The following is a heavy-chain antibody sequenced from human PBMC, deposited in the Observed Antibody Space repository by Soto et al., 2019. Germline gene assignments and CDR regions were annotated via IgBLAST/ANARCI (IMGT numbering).Heavy chain of an antibody. Sequence: PSETRSLTCNVSGGSISKFCWVWIRKTAGNGLEWMGRVYATGTTDYNPSLRSRVAMSVDISKKTFSLRLRSVTGADSGVYYCVRDGSKSLRDWFDPWGQGILVTVSS. V-gene: IGHV4-4*07. J-gene: IGHJ5*02. CDR1: GGSISKFC. CDR3: VRDGSKSLRDWFDP. CDR2: VYATGTT.